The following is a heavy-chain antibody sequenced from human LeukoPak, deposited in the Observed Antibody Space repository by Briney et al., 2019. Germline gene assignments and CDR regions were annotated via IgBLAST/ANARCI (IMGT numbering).Heavy chain of an antibody. Sequence: PGGSLRLSCAASGFTFSSYWMSWVRQAPGKGLEWVANIKQDGSEKYYVDSVKGRFTISRDNAKNSLYLQMNSLRAEDTAVYYCARVVVPAAKPGPFGYWGQGTLVTVSS. CDR3: ARVVVPAAKPGPFGY. V-gene: IGHV3-7*01. CDR2: IKQDGSEK. CDR1: GFTFSSYW. J-gene: IGHJ4*02. D-gene: IGHD2-2*01.